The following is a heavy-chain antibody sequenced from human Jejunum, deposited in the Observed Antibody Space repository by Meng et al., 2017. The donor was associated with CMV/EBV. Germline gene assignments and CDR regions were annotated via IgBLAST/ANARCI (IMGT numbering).Heavy chain of an antibody. CDR1: GGSVTGSY. CDR2: IYYTGST. CDR3: ARDVLLGTHNWFDP. D-gene: IGHD1-14*01. J-gene: IGHJ5*02. V-gene: IGHV4-59*02. Sequence: VSGGSVTGSYWGWIRQPPGKGPEWIGYIYYTGSTDYNPSLKSRVTISIETSKNQFSLKLNSVTAADTAVYYCARDVLLGTHNWFDPWGRGTLVTVSS.